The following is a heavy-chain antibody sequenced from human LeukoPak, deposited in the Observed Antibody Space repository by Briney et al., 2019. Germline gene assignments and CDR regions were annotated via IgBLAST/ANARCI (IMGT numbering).Heavy chain of an antibody. V-gene: IGHV4-4*09. D-gene: IGHD2-2*01. CDR2: IYSSGST. Sequence: SETLSLTCTVSGGSISSYYWSWIRQPPGKGLEWIGYIYSSGSTNYNPSLKSRVTISVDTSMEQFSLKLSSVTAADTALYYCARTYSTSSNFDYWGQGTLVTVSS. CDR3: ARTYSTSSNFDY. CDR1: GGSISSYY. J-gene: IGHJ4*02.